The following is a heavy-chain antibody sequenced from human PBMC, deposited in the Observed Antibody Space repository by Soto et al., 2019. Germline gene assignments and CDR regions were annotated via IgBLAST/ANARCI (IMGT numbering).Heavy chain of an antibody. Sequence: QEQLVQSGAEVKMPGASVTVSCKASGYSFTNYGITWVRQAPGQGLEWMGWISGFNGNTDYAQKLQGRVTMTTDASTSTAYMELRSLRSDDTAVYYCARDRGVAPPVAGNTHYYYYMDVWGKGTTVTVSS. D-gene: IGHD6-19*01. CDR3: ARDRGVAPPVAGNTHYYYYMDV. J-gene: IGHJ6*03. CDR2: ISGFNGNT. V-gene: IGHV1-18*01. CDR1: GYSFTNYG.